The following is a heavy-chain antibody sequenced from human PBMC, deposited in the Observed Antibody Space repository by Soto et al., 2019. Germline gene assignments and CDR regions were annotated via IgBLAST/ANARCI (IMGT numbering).Heavy chain of an antibody. CDR1: GLIVNNNF. Sequence: GGSLRLSCEASGLIVNNNFMNWVRQAPGRGLEWVSVINPEGRTYYADSVKDRFTISRDTSKNTLYLQMNSLRDEDTAVYYCEREQLAGGLHAFYLWGQGTRVTVSS. CDR2: INPEGRT. D-gene: IGHD6-13*01. V-gene: IGHV3-66*01. CDR3: EREQLAGGLHAFYL. J-gene: IGHJ3*01.